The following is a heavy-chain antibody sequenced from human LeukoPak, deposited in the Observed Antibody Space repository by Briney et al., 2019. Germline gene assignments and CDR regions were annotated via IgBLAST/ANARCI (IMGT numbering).Heavy chain of an antibody. CDR1: GYSFTSYW. CDR2: IYPGVTDA. D-gene: IGHD6-19*01. Sequence: GESLQTSCKGSGYSFTSYWIGCVRQMRGQGLEWMGSIYPGVTDARYSPSFRGHVNISADQSISTAYLQWGSLEASDTAMYYCARRIAVAGEIDYWGQGTLVTVSS. J-gene: IGHJ4*02. CDR3: ARRIAVAGEIDY. V-gene: IGHV5-51*01.